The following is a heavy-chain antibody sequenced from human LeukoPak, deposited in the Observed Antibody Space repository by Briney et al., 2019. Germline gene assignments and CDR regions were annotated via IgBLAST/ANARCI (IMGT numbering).Heavy chain of an antibody. J-gene: IGHJ4*02. CDR1: GFLFGVYA. CDR3: AKEEHNSCWSPLGG. CDR2: IGWNSGGV. Sequence: GGSLRLSWAAAGFLFGVYAMRWVRQRPGKGLEWVAGIGWNSGGVGYADSVKGRFPIYRDNTKNFLYLQMNSLNPEDTAFYYCAKEEHNSCWSPLGGWGQGTLVTVSS. V-gene: IGHV3-9*01. D-gene: IGHD6-19*01.